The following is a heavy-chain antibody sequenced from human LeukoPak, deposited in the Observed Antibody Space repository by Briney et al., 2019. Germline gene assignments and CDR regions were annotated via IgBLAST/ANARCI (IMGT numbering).Heavy chain of an antibody. D-gene: IGHD2-2*01. V-gene: IGHV1-8*01. Sequence: ASVKVSCKASGYTFTSYDINWVRQATGQGLEWMGWMNPNSGNTGYAQKFQGRVTITADESTSTAYMELSSLRSEDTAVYYCAREGSHCSSTSCFDYWGQGTLVTVSS. J-gene: IGHJ4*02. CDR3: AREGSHCSSTSCFDY. CDR1: GYTFTSYD. CDR2: MNPNSGNT.